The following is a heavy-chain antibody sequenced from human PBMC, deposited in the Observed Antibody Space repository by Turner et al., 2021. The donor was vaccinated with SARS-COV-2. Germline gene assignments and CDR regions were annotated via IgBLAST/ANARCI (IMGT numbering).Heavy chain of an antibody. J-gene: IGHJ6*02. CDR1: GGSISRSGYY. D-gene: IGHD5-18*01. CDR2: VYFGGSN. V-gene: IGHV4-39*01. CDR3: ARLMDKDMDYYGLDV. Sequence: QVQLQWSGTGLVKSSATLSLTCSVSGGSISRSGYYWGWIRQPPGKGLEWIGNVYFGGSNYYTRSLKSGVTVSVDASKNQFSEKLSSVPDADTAVYYCARLMDKDMDYYGLDVWGQGTTVTVSS.